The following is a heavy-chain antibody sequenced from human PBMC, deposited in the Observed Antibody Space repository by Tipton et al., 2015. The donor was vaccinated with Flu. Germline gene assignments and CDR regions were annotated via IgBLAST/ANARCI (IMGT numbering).Heavy chain of an antibody. CDR3: ARGGGYCSSTNCHVTWFDS. Sequence: TLSLTCTVSGGSISSGSYYWSWIRQPAGKGLEWIGRIYTSGSTNYNPSLKSRVTISVDTSKNQFSLKLSSVTAADTAVYYCARGGGYCSSTNCHVTWFDSWGQATLLTVSS. V-gene: IGHV4-61*02. J-gene: IGHJ5*01. CDR2: IYTSGST. CDR1: GGSISSGSYY. D-gene: IGHD2-2*01.